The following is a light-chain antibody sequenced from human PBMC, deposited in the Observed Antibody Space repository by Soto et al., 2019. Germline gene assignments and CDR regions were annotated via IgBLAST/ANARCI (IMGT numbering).Light chain of an antibody. V-gene: IGKV1-39*01. CDR1: QSISSY. J-gene: IGKJ1*01. CDR3: QQSYSTPGT. CDR2: AAS. Sequence: DIQMTQSPSSLSASVGDRVTSTCRSSQSISSYLNWYQQKPGKAPKLLIYAASSLQSGVPSRFSGSRSGTDFTLTISSLQPEDFATYYCQQSYSTPGTFGQGTKVEIK.